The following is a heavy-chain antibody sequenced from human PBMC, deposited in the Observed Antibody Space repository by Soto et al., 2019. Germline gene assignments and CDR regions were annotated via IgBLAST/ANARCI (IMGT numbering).Heavy chain of an antibody. CDR1: GGSISGYY. Sequence: PSETLSLTCTVSGGSISGYYWSWIRQPPGKGLEWIGYIYYSGSTNYNPSLKSRVTISVDTSKNQFSLKLSSVTAADTAVYYCARWVATNDYYYYGMDVWGQGTTVTVSS. D-gene: IGHD5-12*01. V-gene: IGHV4-59*01. CDR3: ARWVATNDYYYYGMDV. J-gene: IGHJ6*02. CDR2: IYYSGST.